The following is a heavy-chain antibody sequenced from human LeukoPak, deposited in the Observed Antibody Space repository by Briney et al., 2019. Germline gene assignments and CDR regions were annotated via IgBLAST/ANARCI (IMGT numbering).Heavy chain of an antibody. D-gene: IGHD6-13*01. CDR2: IKGKTDGGTT. CDR1: GFTFSNAW. V-gene: IGHV3-15*01. J-gene: IGHJ4*02. CDR3: TTGRSSSWYYYYFDY. Sequence: GGSLRLSCAASGFTFSNAWMSWVRQAPGKGLEWVGRIKGKTDGGTTDYAAPVKGRFTISRDDSKNTLYLQMNSLKTEDTAVYYCTTGRSSSWYYYYFDYWGQGTLVTVSS.